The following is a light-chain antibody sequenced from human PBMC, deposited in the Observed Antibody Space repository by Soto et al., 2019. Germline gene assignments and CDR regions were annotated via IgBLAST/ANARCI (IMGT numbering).Light chain of an antibody. CDR1: SGSIATNF. Sequence: FMLTQPHSVSESPGKTVTISCTRSSGSIATNFVQWYQQRPGSAPTTVIYEVNQGPSGVPDRFSGSIDSSSNSASLTISGLKTEDEADYYCQSYDSSNLRVFGGGTKLTVL. J-gene: IGLJ2*01. CDR3: QSYDSSNLRV. V-gene: IGLV6-57*04. CDR2: EVN.